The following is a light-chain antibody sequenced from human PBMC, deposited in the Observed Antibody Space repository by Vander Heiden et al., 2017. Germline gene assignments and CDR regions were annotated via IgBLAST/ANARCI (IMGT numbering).Light chain of an antibody. CDR2: GTS. CDR1: QSVSSSY. CDR3: QKGGDSTGT. J-gene: IGKJ1*01. V-gene: IGKV3-20*01. Sequence: EVVLTQSPGTLSLSPGERATLSCRASQSVSSSYLAWYQQKPGQAPRLLIYGTSNRATGTPDRFSGSGLWTDFTLSISRLEPEDFAVYYCQKGGDSTGTFGQGTKVEIK.